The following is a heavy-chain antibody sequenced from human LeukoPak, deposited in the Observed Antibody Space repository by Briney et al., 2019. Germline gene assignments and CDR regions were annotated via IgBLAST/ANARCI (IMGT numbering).Heavy chain of an antibody. CDR2: ISSSSTTI. V-gene: IGHV3-48*01. CDR3: ARDHHRRLYDSQARDTFDF. D-gene: IGHD3-22*01. J-gene: IGHJ3*01. CDR1: GFTFSSYS. Sequence: GGTLRLSCAASGFTFSSYSMNWVRQAPGKGLEWVSYISSSSTTIYYADSVKGRFTISRDNAKNSLYLQMNSLRAEDTAVYYCARDHHRRLYDSQARDTFDFWGQGTMVTVSS.